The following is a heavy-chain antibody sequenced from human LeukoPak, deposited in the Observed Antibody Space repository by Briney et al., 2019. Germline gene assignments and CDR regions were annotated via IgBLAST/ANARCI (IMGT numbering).Heavy chain of an antibody. CDR1: GFTFSNAW. CDR3: TTIVGATPRGYYYYYMDV. V-gene: IGHV3-15*01. D-gene: IGHD1-26*01. CDR2: IKSKTDGGTT. J-gene: IGHJ6*03. Sequence: GGSLRLSCAASGFTFSNAWMSWVRQAPGKGLEWVGRIKSKTDGGTTDYAAPVKCRFTISRDDSKNTLYLQMNSLKTEDTAVYYCTTIVGATPRGYYYYYMDVWGKGTTVTVSS.